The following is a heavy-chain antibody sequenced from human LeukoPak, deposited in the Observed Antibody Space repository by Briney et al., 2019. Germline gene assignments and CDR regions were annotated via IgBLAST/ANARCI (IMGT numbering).Heavy chain of an antibody. CDR1: GFTFSSYG. V-gene: IGHV3-30*03. J-gene: IGHJ4*02. D-gene: IGHD5-18*01. Sequence: GRSLRLSCAASGFTFSSYGMHWVRQAPGKGLEWVAVISYDGSNKYYADSVKGRFTISRDNSKNTLYLQMNSLRAEDTAVYYCAIRSSGYSTGGTFDYWGQGTLVTVSS. CDR3: AIRSSGYSTGGTFDY. CDR2: ISYDGSNK.